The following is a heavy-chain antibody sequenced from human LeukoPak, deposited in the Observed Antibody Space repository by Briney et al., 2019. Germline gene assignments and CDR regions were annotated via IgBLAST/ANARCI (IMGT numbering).Heavy chain of an antibody. D-gene: IGHD6-19*01. CDR1: GDSISSDY. CDR2: IYTTGST. CDR3: ASASGY. Sequence: SETLSLTCSVSGDSISSDYWSWIRQLAGKGLEWIGRIYTTGSTNYNPSLKSRVTMSVDMSKNQFSLKLSSVTAEDTAVYYCASASGYWGQGNLVTVSS. V-gene: IGHV4-4*07. J-gene: IGHJ4*02.